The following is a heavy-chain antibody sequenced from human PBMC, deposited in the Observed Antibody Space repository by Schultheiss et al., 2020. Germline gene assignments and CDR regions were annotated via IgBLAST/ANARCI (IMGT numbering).Heavy chain of an antibody. V-gene: IGHV4-4*07. CDR2: IYTSGST. CDR1: GGSISSYY. D-gene: IGHD3-3*01. Sequence: SETLSLTCTVSGGSISSYYWSWIRQPAGKGLEWIGRIYTSGSTSYNPSLKSRVAMSIDTSKNQFSLKLTSVTAADTAVYYCARGLWSGYDYWGQGTLVTVSS. CDR3: ARGLWSGYDY. J-gene: IGHJ4*02.